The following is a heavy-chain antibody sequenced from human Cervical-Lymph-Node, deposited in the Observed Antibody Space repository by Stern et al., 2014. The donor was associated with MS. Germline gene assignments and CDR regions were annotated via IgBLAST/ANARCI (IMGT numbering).Heavy chain of an antibody. Sequence: EVQLFESGGGLVQPGESLRLSCDASGFTFSHYSINWVRPAPGKGLEWISSISNNSTHTYYADSVEGRFTISRDSAKDSVSLHMVSLRAEDTAVYYCARARVGDYARSPHLDSWGQGTLVTVSS. CDR3: ARARVGDYARSPHLDS. CDR1: GFTFSHYS. CDR2: ISNNSTHT. J-gene: IGHJ4*02. D-gene: IGHD4-17*01. V-gene: IGHV3-21*01.